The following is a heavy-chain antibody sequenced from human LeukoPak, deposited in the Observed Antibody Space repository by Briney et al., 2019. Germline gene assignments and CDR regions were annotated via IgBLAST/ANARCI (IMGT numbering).Heavy chain of an antibody. J-gene: IGHJ5*02. Sequence: SETLSHTCPCSGGSFRSYYRSWIRQPPGKGLAGIGYIYYSGSTNYNPFLKSRVTISVDTSKNQFSLKLSSVTAADTAVYYCARHPSVLRYFDWLPWGQGTLVTVSS. D-gene: IGHD3-9*01. CDR2: IYYSGST. CDR1: GGSFRSYY. V-gene: IGHV4-59*08. CDR3: ARHPSVLRYFDWLP.